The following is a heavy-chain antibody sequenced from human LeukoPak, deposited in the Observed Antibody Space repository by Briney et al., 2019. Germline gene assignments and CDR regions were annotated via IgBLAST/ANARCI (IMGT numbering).Heavy chain of an antibody. Sequence: GGSLRLSCAASAFTFDNYGMSWVRQAPGKGLEWASGINWNGGSTFYADSVKGRFTISRDNAKNSLYLQMNSLRAEDTALYYCARGGRVGDLVSEYCFDFWGQGTLVTVSS. V-gene: IGHV3-20*04. CDR2: INWNGGST. CDR3: ARGGRVGDLVSEYCFDF. CDR1: AFTFDNYG. J-gene: IGHJ4*02. D-gene: IGHD1-26*01.